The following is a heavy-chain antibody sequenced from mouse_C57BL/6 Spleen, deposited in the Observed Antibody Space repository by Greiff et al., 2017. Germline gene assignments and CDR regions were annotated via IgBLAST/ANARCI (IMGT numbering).Heavy chain of an antibody. CDR2: IYPGDGDT. CDR3: ARSYYGSSYERYFDV. Sequence: QVQLQQSGAELVKPGASVKISCKASGYAFSSYWMNWVKQRPGKGLARIGQIYPGDGDTNYNGKFKGKATLTADKSSSTAYMQLSRLSSEDSAVYFCARSYYGSSYERYFDVWGTGTTVTVSS. D-gene: IGHD1-1*01. J-gene: IGHJ1*03. V-gene: IGHV1-80*01. CDR1: GYAFSSYW.